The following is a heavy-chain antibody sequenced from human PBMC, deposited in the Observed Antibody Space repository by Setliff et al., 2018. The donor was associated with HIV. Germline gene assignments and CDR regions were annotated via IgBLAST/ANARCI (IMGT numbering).Heavy chain of an antibody. D-gene: IGHD3-10*01. V-gene: IGHV1-3*04. Sequence: ASVKVSCKASGYTFTYYPMHWVRQAPGQRLEWMGWINTDNGYTKYSQKFQGRVTITGDTSASTAYVELSSLRSEDTAVYYCSVGAGGGGYWGQGTLVTVSS. CDR3: SVGAGGGGY. J-gene: IGHJ4*02. CDR2: INTDNGYT. CDR1: GYTFTYYP.